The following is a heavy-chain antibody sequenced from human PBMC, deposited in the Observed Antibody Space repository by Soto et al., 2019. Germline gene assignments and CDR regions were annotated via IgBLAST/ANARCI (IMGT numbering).Heavy chain of an antibody. CDR3: ARTSQYFVSGPFDF. V-gene: IGHV4-59*01. D-gene: IGHD3-9*01. J-gene: IGHJ4*02. Sequence: QVQLQESGPGLVKPSETLSLSCSVSGGSLSRYFWTWIRQTPGRGLEWIGHVYYSVHTKYNPSLTSRVTFSEATSKTQCFRTLTSATAADTATYFFARTSQYFVSGPFDFWGQGTLVTVSS. CDR1: GGSLSRYF. CDR2: VYYSVHT.